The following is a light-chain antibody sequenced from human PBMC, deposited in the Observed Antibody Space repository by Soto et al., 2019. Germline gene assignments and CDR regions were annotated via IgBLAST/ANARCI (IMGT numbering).Light chain of an antibody. CDR3: CSYAGNYKVL. V-gene: IGLV2-23*01. Sequence: QSVLTQPASVSGSPGQSITISCTGTSSDVGSYNLVSWYQQHPGKAPKLMIYEGSKRPSGVSNRFSGSKSGNTASLTISGLQAEDEADYYCCSYAGNYKVLFGGGTKLTVL. CDR1: SSDVGSYNL. J-gene: IGLJ2*01. CDR2: EGS.